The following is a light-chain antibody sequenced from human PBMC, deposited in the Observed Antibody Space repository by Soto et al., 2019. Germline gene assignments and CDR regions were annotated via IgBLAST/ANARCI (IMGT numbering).Light chain of an antibody. CDR1: TSNIGAPYD. Sequence: QSVLTQPPSVSGAPGQRVSISCTGSTSNIGAPYDVHWYQHLPGTAPKLPIYGDNNRPSGVPDRFSGSKSGPSASLAITRLQAEDEAYYYCQSYDISVHNYVFGTGTKGTVL. CDR2: GDN. V-gene: IGLV1-40*01. CDR3: QSYDISVHNYV. J-gene: IGLJ1*01.